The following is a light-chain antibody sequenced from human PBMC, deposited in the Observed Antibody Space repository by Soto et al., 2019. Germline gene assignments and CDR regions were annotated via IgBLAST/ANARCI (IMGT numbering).Light chain of an antibody. CDR1: QSVGSN. V-gene: IGKV3-15*01. J-gene: IGKJ5*01. CDR2: AAS. CDR3: QQYNNWS. Sequence: EMVMTQSPDTLSVSPGERATLSCRASQSVGSNLAWYQQKPGQAPRLLTYAASTRATGIPARFSGSGSGTEFTLTISSLQSEDFAVYYCQQYNNWSFGQGTRLEIK.